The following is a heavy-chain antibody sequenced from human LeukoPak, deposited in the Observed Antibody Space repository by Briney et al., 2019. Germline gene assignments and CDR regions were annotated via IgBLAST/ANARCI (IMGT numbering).Heavy chain of an antibody. D-gene: IGHD6-13*01. CDR3: ARGKTGIAAAGDY. CDR1: GFTFSSYA. Sequence: PGRSLRLSCAASGFTFSSYAMHWVRPARGKGLERVGVISYDGSNKYYADAVKGRSTISRDNSRNTLYLQLNNLRTEDTAVYYCARGKTGIAAAGDYWGQGTLVTVSS. CDR2: ISYDGSNK. J-gene: IGHJ4*02. V-gene: IGHV3-30-3*01.